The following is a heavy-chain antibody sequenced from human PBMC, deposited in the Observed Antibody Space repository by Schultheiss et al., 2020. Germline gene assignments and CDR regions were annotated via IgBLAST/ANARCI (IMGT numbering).Heavy chain of an antibody. CDR2: IYYSGST. CDR1: GGSISSGGYS. J-gene: IGHJ5*02. D-gene: IGHD6-13*01. Sequence: TLSLTCAVSGGSISSGGYSWSWIRQPPGKGLEWIGYIYYSGSTYYNPSLKSRVTISVDTSKNQFSLKLSSVTAADTAVYYCARAPSGIAAPFFDPWGQGTLVTVSS. V-gene: IGHV4-30-2*05. CDR3: ARAPSGIAAPFFDP.